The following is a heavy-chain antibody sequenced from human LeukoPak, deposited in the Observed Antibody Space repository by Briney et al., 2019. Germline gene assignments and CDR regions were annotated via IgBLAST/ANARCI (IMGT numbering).Heavy chain of an antibody. CDR2: ISGSGGST. CDR3: AKTTVTTGYY. CDR1: GFTFSSYS. V-gene: IGHV3-23*01. J-gene: IGHJ4*02. D-gene: IGHD4-17*01. Sequence: GGSLRLSCAASGFTFSSYSMNWVRQAPGNGLEWVSAISGSGGSTYYADSVKGRFTISRDNSKNTLYLQMNSLRAEDTAVYYCAKTTVTTGYYWGQGTLVTVSS.